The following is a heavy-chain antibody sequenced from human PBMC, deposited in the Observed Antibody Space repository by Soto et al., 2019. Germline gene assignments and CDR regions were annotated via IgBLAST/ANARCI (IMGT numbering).Heavy chain of an antibody. CDR3: AKAPVH. CDR1: GFTFDDYA. V-gene: IGHV3-9*01. CDR2: ISWNSGSI. J-gene: IGHJ4*02. D-gene: IGHD3-10*01. Sequence: EVQLVESGGGLVQPGRSLRLSCAASGFTFDDYAMHWVQQAPGKGLEWVSGISWNSGSIGYADSVKGRFTISRDNSKNTLYLQMNSLRAEDTAVYYCAKAPVHWGQGTLVTVSS.